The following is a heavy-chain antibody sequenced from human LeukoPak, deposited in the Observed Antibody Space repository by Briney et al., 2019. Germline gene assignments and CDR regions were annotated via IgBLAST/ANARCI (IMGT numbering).Heavy chain of an antibody. CDR2: INPNSGGT. D-gene: IGHD3-10*01. Sequence: ASVKVSCKASGYTFTGYYIQWVRQAPGQGLEWMGWINPNSGGTYYAQKFQGRVTMTRDTSINTAYMELSRLRSDDTAVYYCARDAQKTPDYFGSGTYYESRWFDPWGQGALVTVSS. J-gene: IGHJ5*02. CDR3: ARDAQKTPDYFGSGTYYESRWFDP. V-gene: IGHV1-2*02. CDR1: GYTFTGYY.